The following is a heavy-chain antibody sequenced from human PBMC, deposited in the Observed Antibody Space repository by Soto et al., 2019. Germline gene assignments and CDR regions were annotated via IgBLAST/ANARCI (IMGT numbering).Heavy chain of an antibody. J-gene: IGHJ5*02. CDR3: ADRAASVSWRVDA. Sequence: QITLKESGPTLVKPTQTLTLTCTLSGFSLTTRGVGVGWIRQPPGKAREWLALIYWGDDKRYSPSLKSRLTHTQENSKTQRGVTTTNIDPVDPTTFFCADRAASVSWRVDALGQGNLGSVSS. CDR2: IYWGDDK. CDR1: GFSLTTRGVG. V-gene: IGHV2-5*02. D-gene: IGHD6-25*01.